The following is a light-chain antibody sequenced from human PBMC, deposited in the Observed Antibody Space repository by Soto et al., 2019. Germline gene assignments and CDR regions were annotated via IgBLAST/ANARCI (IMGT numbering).Light chain of an antibody. Sequence: DIQMTQSPSSLSASVGDRVTISCRASQTISTYLHWYQQKPGKAPKLLIYDASTLQSGVPSRYSDSGSGTEFTLTISNLQPDDFATYYCQQYESYSPWTFGQGTKVEIK. V-gene: IGKV1-5*01. CDR1: QTISTY. J-gene: IGKJ1*01. CDR2: DAS. CDR3: QQYESYSPWT.